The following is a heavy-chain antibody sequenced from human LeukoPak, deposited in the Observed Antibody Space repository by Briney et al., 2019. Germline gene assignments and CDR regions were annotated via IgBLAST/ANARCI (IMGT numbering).Heavy chain of an antibody. Sequence: ASVKVSCTASGYTFAGYYIHWVRQAPGQGLEWMGWINPNSGGTKNVQKFQGRVTMTRDTSISTAYMEMSRLRSDDTAVYYCASGAGYCSSTSCPRMYNWFDPWGQGTLVTVSS. D-gene: IGHD2-2*01. CDR3: ASGAGYCSSTSCPRMYNWFDP. CDR1: GYTFAGYY. J-gene: IGHJ5*02. CDR2: INPNSGGT. V-gene: IGHV1-2*02.